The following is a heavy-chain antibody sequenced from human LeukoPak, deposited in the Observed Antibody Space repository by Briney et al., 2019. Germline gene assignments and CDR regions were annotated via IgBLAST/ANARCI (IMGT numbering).Heavy chain of an antibody. CDR3: AREGRDFYSSGPPFDY. V-gene: IGHV3-21*01. D-gene: IGHD6-19*01. J-gene: IGHJ4*02. CDR1: GFTFSSYS. CDR2: ISSSSSYI. Sequence: PGGSLRLSCAASGFTFSSYSMNWVRQAPGKGLEWVSSISSSSSYIYYADSVKGRFTISRDNAKNSLYLQMNSLRAEDTAVYYCAREGRDFYSSGPPFDYWGQGTLVTVSS.